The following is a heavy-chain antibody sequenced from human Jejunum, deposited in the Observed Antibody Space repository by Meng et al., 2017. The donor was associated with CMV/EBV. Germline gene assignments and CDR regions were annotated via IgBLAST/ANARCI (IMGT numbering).Heavy chain of an antibody. V-gene: IGHV1-18*01. CDR1: GYTCTSYG. CDR3: AASSSSWYQNWFDP. J-gene: IGHJ5*02. CDR2: ISAYNGNT. Sequence: VQLVQPDAEVTTPGASVKVSCKASGYTCTSYGISWVRQAPGQGLEWMGWISAYNGNTNYAQKLQGRVTMTTDTSTSTAYMELRSLRSDDTAVYYCAASSSSWYQNWFDPWGQGTLVTVSS. D-gene: IGHD6-13*01.